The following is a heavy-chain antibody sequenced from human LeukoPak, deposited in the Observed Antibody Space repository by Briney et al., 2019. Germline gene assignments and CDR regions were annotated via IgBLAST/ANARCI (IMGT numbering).Heavy chain of an antibody. Sequence: GGSLRLSCAASGFTFNNYNMNWVRQAPGKGLEWVSSISSISSSYIYYADSVKGRFTISRDNSKNTLYLEVISLTAEDTAVYYCAKDDAWLRFGEWSQGTLVTVSS. CDR2: ISSISSSYI. D-gene: IGHD3-10*01. J-gene: IGHJ4*02. V-gene: IGHV3-21*04. CDR1: GFTFNNYN. CDR3: AKDDAWLRFGE.